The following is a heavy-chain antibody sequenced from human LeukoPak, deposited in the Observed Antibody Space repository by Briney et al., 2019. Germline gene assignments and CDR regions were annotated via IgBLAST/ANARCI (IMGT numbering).Heavy chain of an antibody. CDR1: GFTFSSYS. CDR2: ISYDGSNK. V-gene: IGHV3-30*18. Sequence: GGSLRLSCAASGFTFSSYSMNWVRQAPGKGLEWVAVISYDGSNKYYADSVKGRFTISRDNSKNTLYLQMNSLRAEDTAVYYCAKDSFYFGTRYFDYWGQGTLVTVSS. CDR3: AKDSFYFGTRYFDY. J-gene: IGHJ4*02. D-gene: IGHD3-10*01.